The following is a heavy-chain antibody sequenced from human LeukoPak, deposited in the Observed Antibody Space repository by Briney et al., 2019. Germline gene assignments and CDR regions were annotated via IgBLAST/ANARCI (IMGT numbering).Heavy chain of an antibody. V-gene: IGHV1-2*02. D-gene: IGHD6-19*01. CDR3: ATGRQWLVGGDWFDP. Sequence: ASMKVSCKASGYTFTGYYIHWLRQAPGQGLEWMGFINPNSGGTNYAQKFQGRITMTRDTSISTTYMELSRLISDDTAMYYCATGRQWLVGGDWFDPWGQGTLVTVSS. CDR2: INPNSGGT. CDR1: GYTFTGYY. J-gene: IGHJ5*02.